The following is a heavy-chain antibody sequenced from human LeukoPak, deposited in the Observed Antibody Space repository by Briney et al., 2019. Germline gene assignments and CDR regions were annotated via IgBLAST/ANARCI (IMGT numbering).Heavy chain of an antibody. D-gene: IGHD3-22*01. J-gene: IGHJ4*02. V-gene: IGHV3-33*03. Sequence: GGSLRLSCAASGFTFSSYGMHWVRQAPGKGLEWVAVIWYDGSNKYYADSVKGRFTISRDNAKNSLYLQMDSLRAEDTAVCYCARQDDRTLDYWGQGTLVTVSS. CDR3: ARQDDRTLDY. CDR1: GFTFSSYG. CDR2: IWYDGSNK.